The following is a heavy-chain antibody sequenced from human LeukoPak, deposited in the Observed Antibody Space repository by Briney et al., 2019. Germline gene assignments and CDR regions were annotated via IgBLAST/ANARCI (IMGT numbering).Heavy chain of an antibody. Sequence: PGGSLRLSCKGSGYSFTSYWIGWVRQMPGKGLEWMGIIYPGDSNTRYSPSFQGQVTISADKSISTAYLQWSSLKASDTAMYYCARHAYYYGSGSYRDDWGQGTLVTVSS. D-gene: IGHD3-10*01. CDR2: IYPGDSNT. J-gene: IGHJ4*02. V-gene: IGHV5-51*01. CDR3: ARHAYYYGSGSYRDD. CDR1: GYSFTSYW.